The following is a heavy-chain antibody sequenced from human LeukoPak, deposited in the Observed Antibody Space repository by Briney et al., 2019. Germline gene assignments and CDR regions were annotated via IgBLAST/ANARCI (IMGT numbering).Heavy chain of an antibody. J-gene: IGHJ5*02. CDR2: IYYSGRT. V-gene: IGHV4-30-4*08. D-gene: IGHD3-10*01. Sequence: SETLSRTCTVSAGSISSGDYYWRWIRQPPEKGLEWIGYIYYSGRTYYNPSLKSRVTISVDTSKNQFSLKLSSVTAADTAVYYCARAPTYGSGSYAIDPWGQGTLVTVSS. CDR3: ARAPTYGSGSYAIDP. CDR1: AGSISSGDYY.